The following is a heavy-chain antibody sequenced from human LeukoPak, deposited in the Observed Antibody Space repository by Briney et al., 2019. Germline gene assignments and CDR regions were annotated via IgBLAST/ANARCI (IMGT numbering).Heavy chain of an antibody. Sequence: ASVKVSCKASGYTFTSYGISWVRQAPGQGLEWMGWISAYNGNTNYAQKLQGRVTMTTDTSTSTAYMELRSLRSDDTAVYYCARDNAPMVRGAPPGYWGQGTLVTVSS. CDR1: GYTFTSYG. J-gene: IGHJ4*02. CDR3: ARDNAPMVRGAPPGY. D-gene: IGHD3-10*01. V-gene: IGHV1-18*01. CDR2: ISAYNGNT.